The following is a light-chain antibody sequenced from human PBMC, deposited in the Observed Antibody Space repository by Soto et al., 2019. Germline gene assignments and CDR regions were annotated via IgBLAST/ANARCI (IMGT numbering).Light chain of an antibody. J-gene: IGKJ5*01. CDR3: QKYNTWRSIT. CDR1: QSVSNN. CDR2: DTS. V-gene: IGKV3-15*01. Sequence: EIVMTQSPATLSVSPGERATLSCRASQSVSNNLVWYQHKPGQAPRVLIYDTSTRAAGIPARFSGSGSGTDVTLTISSLQSEDFAVYYCQKYNTWRSITFGQGTRLESK.